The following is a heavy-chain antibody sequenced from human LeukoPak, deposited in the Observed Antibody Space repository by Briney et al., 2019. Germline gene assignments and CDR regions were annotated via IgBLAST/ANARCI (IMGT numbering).Heavy chain of an antibody. CDR2: IYTSGST. D-gene: IGHD3-3*01. CDR3: AREDPYDFWSGYYLFDP. Sequence: KPSETLSLTCTASGGSISSYYWSWIRQPAGKGLEWIGRIYTSGSTNYNPSLKSRVTMSVDTSKNQFSLKLSSVTAADTAVYYCAREDPYDFWSGYYLFDPWGQGTLVTVSS. J-gene: IGHJ5*02. V-gene: IGHV4-4*07. CDR1: GGSISSYY.